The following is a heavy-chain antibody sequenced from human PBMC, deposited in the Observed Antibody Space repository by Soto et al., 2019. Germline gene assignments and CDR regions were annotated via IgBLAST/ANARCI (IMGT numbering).Heavy chain of an antibody. Sequence: ASETLSLTCTVSGGSISSYYWSWIRQPPGKGLEWIGYIYFTGSTNYNPSLKSRATISVHTSTNQFSLKLNSVTAADTAVYYCARGSCSSASCYMGDQWGPGTLVTVSS. D-gene: IGHD2-2*02. J-gene: IGHJ4*02. V-gene: IGHV4-59*01. CDR1: GGSISSYY. CDR2: IYFTGST. CDR3: ARGSCSSASCYMGDQ.